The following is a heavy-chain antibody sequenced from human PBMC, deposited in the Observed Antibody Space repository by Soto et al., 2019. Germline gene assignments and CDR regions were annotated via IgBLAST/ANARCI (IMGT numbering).Heavy chain of an antibody. Sequence: EGSLRLSCAASGFPFSTYAMSWVRQAPGRGLEWVSAIRGSGYTTYYADSVKGRFTISRDNSKNTLYMQMNSLRAEDTAVYYGAKRQASLVCFDYWGQGNLVTVSS. V-gene: IGHV3-23*01. D-gene: IGHD3-16*01. CDR3: AKRQASLVCFDY. CDR1: GFPFSTYA. J-gene: IGHJ4*02. CDR2: IRGSGYTT.